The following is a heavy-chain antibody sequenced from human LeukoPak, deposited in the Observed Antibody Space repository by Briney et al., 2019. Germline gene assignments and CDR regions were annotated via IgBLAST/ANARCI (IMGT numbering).Heavy chain of an antibody. Sequence: GGSLRLSCAASGFTVSSNYMSWVRQAPGKGLEWVSVIYSGGRTYYADSVKGRFTISRDNSKNTLYLQMNSLRAEDTAVYFCARDRRGDYGDYYFDYWGQGTLVTVSS. D-gene: IGHD4-17*01. CDR2: IYSGGRT. V-gene: IGHV3-66*01. CDR3: ARDRRGDYGDYYFDY. CDR1: GFTVSSNY. J-gene: IGHJ4*02.